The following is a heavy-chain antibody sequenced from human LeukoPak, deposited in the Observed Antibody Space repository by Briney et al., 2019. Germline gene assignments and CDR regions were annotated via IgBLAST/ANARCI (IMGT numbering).Heavy chain of an antibody. V-gene: IGHV4-39*07. Sequence: SETLSLTCTVSGGSITSDAYYWGWIRQPPGKGLEWIASVHYSGATYYNPSLKSRVTISVDTSKNQFSLKLSSVTAADTAVYYCAREGGADAFDIWGQGTMVTVSS. CDR2: VHYSGAT. J-gene: IGHJ3*02. CDR1: GGSITSDAYY. D-gene: IGHD1-26*01. CDR3: AREGGADAFDI.